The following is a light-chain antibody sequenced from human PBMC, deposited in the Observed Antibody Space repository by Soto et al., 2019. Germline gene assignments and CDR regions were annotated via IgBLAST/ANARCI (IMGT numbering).Light chain of an antibody. J-gene: IGKJ4*01. V-gene: IGKV3-20*01. Sequence: EVVLTQSPGTLSLSPGERVTLSWMSSQTISNTYLAWYQQKPGQVPRLVIYGASSRATGIPDRFSGSGSGADFTLTISRLEPEDFAVYYCQQYGGSPLTFGGGTKVDIK. CDR3: QQYGGSPLT. CDR1: QTISNTY. CDR2: GAS.